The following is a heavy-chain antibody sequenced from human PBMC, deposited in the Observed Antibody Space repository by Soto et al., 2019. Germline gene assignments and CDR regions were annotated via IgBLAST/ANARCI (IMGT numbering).Heavy chain of an antibody. Sequence: PSETLSLTCTVSGASISGYYWSWIRKSAGKGLEWIGRVYATGTTDYNPSLKSRVMMSVDTSKKQFSLKLRSVTAADTAVYYCVRDGTKTLRDWFDPWGQGISVTVSS. CDR2: VYATGTT. CDR3: VRDGTKTLRDWFDP. CDR1: GASISGYY. J-gene: IGHJ5*02. V-gene: IGHV4-4*07. D-gene: IGHD1-1*01.